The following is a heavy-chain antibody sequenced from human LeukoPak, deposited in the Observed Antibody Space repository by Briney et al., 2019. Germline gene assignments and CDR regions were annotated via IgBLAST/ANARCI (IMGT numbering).Heavy chain of an antibody. D-gene: IGHD2-21*02. CDR2: IIPIIGLV. V-gene: IGHV1-69*04. J-gene: IGHJ4*02. Sequence: ASVKVSCKASGGTFSSYAISWVRQAPGQGLKWMGRIIPIIGLVNYAQNFQGGVTITADKSTSTAYMELSSLRSEDTAVYYCAKDKGRMTALYYFDYWGQGTLVTVSS. CDR3: AKDKGRMTALYYFDY. CDR1: GGTFSSYA.